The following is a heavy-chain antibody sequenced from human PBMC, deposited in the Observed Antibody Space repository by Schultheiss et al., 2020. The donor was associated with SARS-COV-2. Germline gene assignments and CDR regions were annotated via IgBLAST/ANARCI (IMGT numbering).Heavy chain of an antibody. V-gene: IGHV4-30-4*07. CDR1: GGSISSGGYY. J-gene: IGHJ4*02. CDR3: ARTCSGGSCYSGGFDY. Sequence: SQTLSLTCTVSGGSISSGGYYWSWIRQPPGKGLEWIGYIYYSGSTYYNPSLKSRVTISVDTSKNQFSLKLSSVTAADTAVYYCARTCSGGSCYSGGFDYWGQGTLVTVSS. CDR2: IYYSGST. D-gene: IGHD2-15*01.